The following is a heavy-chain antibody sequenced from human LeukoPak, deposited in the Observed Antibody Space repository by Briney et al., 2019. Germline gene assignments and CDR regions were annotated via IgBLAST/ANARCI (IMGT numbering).Heavy chain of an antibody. CDR3: ARDFWGAYRVDYFDY. D-gene: IGHD3-3*01. V-gene: IGHV3-7*01. J-gene: IGHJ4*02. CDR2: IKQDGSET. CDR1: GFTFSNYW. Sequence: GGSLRLSCAASGFTFSNYWMSWVRRAPGKGLEWVANIKQDGSETYYVDSVRGRFTISRDNAKKSLYLQMSSLRAEDTAVYYCARDFWGAYRVDYFDYWGQGILVTVSS.